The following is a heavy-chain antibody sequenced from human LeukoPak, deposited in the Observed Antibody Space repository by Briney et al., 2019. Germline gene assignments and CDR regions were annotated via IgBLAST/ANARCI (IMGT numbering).Heavy chain of an antibody. V-gene: IGHV5-51*01. CDR3: ARSEAGYCSSTSCLPGY. D-gene: IGHD2-2*03. J-gene: IGHJ4*02. Sequence: GASLEISCKGSGSIFTSYWIGWGRQLPGKGLEWMGIIYPGDSDTRHSPSFQGQVTISADKSISTDYLQWSSLKASDTAMYYCARSEAGYCSSTSCLPGYWGQGTLVTVSS. CDR2: IYPGDSDT. CDR1: GSIFTSYW.